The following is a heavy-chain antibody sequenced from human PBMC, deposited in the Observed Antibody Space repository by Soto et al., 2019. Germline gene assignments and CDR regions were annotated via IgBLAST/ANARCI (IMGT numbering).Heavy chain of an antibody. Sequence: QVQLVQSGAEVKKPGSSVKVSCKASGGTFSSYAISWVRQAPGQGLEWMGGIIPIFGTANYAQKFQGRVTIXAXXSTSTAYMELSSLRSEDTAVYYCARLLHGYSPVFDYWGQGTLVTVSS. CDR2: IIPIFGTA. J-gene: IGHJ4*02. CDR3: ARLLHGYSPVFDY. CDR1: GGTFSSYA. V-gene: IGHV1-69*12. D-gene: IGHD5-18*01.